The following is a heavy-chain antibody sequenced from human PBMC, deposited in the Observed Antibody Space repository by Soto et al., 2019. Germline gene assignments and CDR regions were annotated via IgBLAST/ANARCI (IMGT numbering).Heavy chain of an antibody. D-gene: IGHD3-10*01. J-gene: IGHJ4*02. CDR2: ISRHNGNT. Sequence: GASVKVSCKASGYVFISYGISWVRQAPGQGLEWMGWISRHNGNTHYAQKFQGRVTMTTDASTSTAYMELRSLRSDDTAVYYCVRDLDGSGSYYTDYWGQGTLVTV. V-gene: IGHV1-18*01. CDR1: GYVFISYG. CDR3: VRDLDGSGSYYTDY.